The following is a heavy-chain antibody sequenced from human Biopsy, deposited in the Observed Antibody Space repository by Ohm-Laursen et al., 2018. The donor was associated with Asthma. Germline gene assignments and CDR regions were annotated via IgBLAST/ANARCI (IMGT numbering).Heavy chain of an antibody. CDR3: ARKAGSCISRTCYSLDF. V-gene: IGHV1-69*01. Sequence: SSVKVSCKPLGGTFNTYVIGWVRQAPGQGLEWMGGINPVFGTTTYPQKFQDRVTITADDSTSTVYVELSSLRSEDTAVYYCARKAGSCISRTCYSLDFWGQGTLGTVSS. J-gene: IGHJ4*02. D-gene: IGHD2-2*01. CDR2: INPVFGTT. CDR1: GGTFNTYV.